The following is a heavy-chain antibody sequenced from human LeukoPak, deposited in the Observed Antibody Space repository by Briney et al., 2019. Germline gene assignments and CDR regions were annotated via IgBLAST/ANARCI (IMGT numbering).Heavy chain of an antibody. CDR2: IKQDGSDK. CDR1: GFTFTKYW. Sequence: GDSLRLSCAASGFTFTKYWMTWVRQAPGKGLEWVGNIKQDGSDKNYMDSVKGRFTISRDNTKNSVYLQMSSLRAEDTAVYYCARGGVALDYWGQGTLVTVSS. J-gene: IGHJ4*02. V-gene: IGHV3-7*01. D-gene: IGHD2-15*01. CDR3: ARGGVALDY.